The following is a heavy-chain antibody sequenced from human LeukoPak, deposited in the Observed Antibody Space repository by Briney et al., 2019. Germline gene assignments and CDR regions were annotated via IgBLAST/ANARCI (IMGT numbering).Heavy chain of an antibody. Sequence: ASVKVSCKASGYPFTTYFMHWVRQAPGQGLEWVVIINPSGGNANYAQKFQGRVTMTRDTSTSTVYMELSSLRSEDTAVYFCARAGGGGGSGTFYNDGYWGQGTLVTVSS. CDR3: ARAGGGGGSGTFYNDGY. CDR2: INPSGGNA. CDR1: GYPFTTYF. J-gene: IGHJ4*02. V-gene: IGHV1-46*01. D-gene: IGHD3-10*01.